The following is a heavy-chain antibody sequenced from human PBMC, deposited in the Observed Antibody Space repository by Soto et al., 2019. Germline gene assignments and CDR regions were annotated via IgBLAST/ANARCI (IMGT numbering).Heavy chain of an antibody. J-gene: IGHJ6*02. Sequence: EVQVLESGGGSVQPGGSRRLSCAASGFPFSMFAMNWVRQAPGKGLEWVSGIRGSGGGTYYADSVKGRFTISRDDSRNMLYLEMNTLRGEDTAVYYCAKASGRVHYGMHVWGQGTTVTVSS. D-gene: IGHD3-10*01. CDR1: GFPFSMFA. CDR3: AKASGRVHYGMHV. V-gene: IGHV3-23*01. CDR2: IRGSGGGT.